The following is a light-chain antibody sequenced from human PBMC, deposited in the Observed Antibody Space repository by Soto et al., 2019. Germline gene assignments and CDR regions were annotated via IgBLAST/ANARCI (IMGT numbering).Light chain of an antibody. V-gene: IGKV3-20*01. CDR1: QSVSSN. J-gene: IGKJ3*01. CDR3: QQYGGSFRV. Sequence: TQSASTLSLSPGERATLSCRASQSVSSNLAWYQQKPGQAPRLLIYGASSRATGIPDRFSGSGSGTDFTLTISRLEPEDFAVYYCQQYGGSFRVFGPGTKVDI. CDR2: GAS.